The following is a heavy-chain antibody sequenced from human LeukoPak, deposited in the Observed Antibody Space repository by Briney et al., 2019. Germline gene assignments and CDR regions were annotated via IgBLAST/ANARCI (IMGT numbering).Heavy chain of an antibody. V-gene: IGHV4-30-2*01. CDR3: ARARVPIAAAGTGWFDP. J-gene: IGHJ5*02. CDR2: IYHSGST. Sequence: PSETLSLTCAVSGGSISSGGYSWSWIRQPPGKGLEWFGYIYHSGSTYYNPYLKSRVTISVDRSKNQFSLKLSPVTAADTAVYYCARARVPIAAAGTGWFDPWGQGTLVTVSS. D-gene: IGHD6-13*01. CDR1: GGSISSGGYS.